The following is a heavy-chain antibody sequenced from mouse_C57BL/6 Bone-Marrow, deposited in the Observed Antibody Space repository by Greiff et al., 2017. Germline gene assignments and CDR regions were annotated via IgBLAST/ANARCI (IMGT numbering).Heavy chain of an antibody. CDR1: GYTFTSYW. Sequence: QQSCKASGYTFTSYWMHWVKQRPIQGLEWIGNIDPSDSETHYNQKFKDKATLTVDKSSSTAYMQLSSLTSEDSAVYYCATHYGSSYGFAYWGQGTLVTVSA. D-gene: IGHD1-1*01. J-gene: IGHJ3*01. CDR2: IDPSDSET. V-gene: IGHV1-52*01. CDR3: ATHYGSSYGFAY.